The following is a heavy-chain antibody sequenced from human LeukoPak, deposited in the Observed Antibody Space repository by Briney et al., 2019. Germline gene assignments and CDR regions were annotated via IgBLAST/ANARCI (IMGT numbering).Heavy chain of an antibody. CDR1: GFIVSSNY. CDR2: IRPSATTI. D-gene: IGHD6-6*01. J-gene: IGHJ4*02. Sequence: GGSLGLSCAASGFIVSSNYMSWVRQAPGKGLEWVSYIRPSATTIYYADSVKGRFTISRDNAKNSLYLQMNSLRAEDTAVYYCAREYSSSSGRSFDYWGQGTLVTVSS. V-gene: IGHV3-48*01. CDR3: AREYSSSSGRSFDY.